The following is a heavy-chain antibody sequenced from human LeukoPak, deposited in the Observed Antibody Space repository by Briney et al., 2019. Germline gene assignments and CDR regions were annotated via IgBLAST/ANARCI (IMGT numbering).Heavy chain of an antibody. CDR1: GFMFSDYG. CDR2: IWYDRSNI. CDR3: AKEGDRGEALYYYYMDV. V-gene: IGHV3-33*06. D-gene: IGHD3-10*01. Sequence: GRSLRLSCAASGFMFSDYGMHWVRQAPGKGLEWVAAIWYDRSNIFYADSVKGRFTISRDSSKNALYLQMNSLRAEDTADYYCAKEGDRGEALYYYYMDVWGNGTTVTVSS. J-gene: IGHJ6*03.